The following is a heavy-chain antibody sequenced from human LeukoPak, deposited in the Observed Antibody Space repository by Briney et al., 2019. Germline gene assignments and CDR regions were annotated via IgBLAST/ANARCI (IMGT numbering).Heavy chain of an antibody. V-gene: IGHV1-2*02. CDR1: GYTFTDYY. J-gene: IGHJ1*01. D-gene: IGHD4-11*01. CDR3: AREDFSNSLKNVGDQ. CDR2: INPNSGNT. Sequence: AASVNLSCTASGYTFTDYYMHWVRQAPGQGLEWMGGINPNSGNTVTIQKFQGRVTMTRDTSINTLYMELSSLKSDDPAIYYCAREDFSNSLKNVGDQWGQGTLVTVSS.